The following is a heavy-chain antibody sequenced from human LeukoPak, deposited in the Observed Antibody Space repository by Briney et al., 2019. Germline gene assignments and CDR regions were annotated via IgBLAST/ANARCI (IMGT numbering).Heavy chain of an antibody. V-gene: IGHV3-21*01. CDR2: ITSSSSYT. CDR3: ARGDYYYYMDV. J-gene: IGHJ6*03. CDR1: AFTFSTYN. Sequence: KAGGSLRLSCAASAFTFSTYNMNWVRQAPGKGLEWVSSITSSSSYTFYADSVKGRFTISRDNAKNSLYLQMNSLRAEDTAIYYCARGDYYYYMDVWGKGTTVTVSS.